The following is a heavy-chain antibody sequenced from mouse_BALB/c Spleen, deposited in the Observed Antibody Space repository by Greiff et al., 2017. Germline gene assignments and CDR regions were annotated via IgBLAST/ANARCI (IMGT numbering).Heavy chain of an antibody. CDR3: TKDYSSSYAWFAY. V-gene: IGHV1-5*01. Sequence: EVQLQQSGTVLARPGASVKMSCKASGYTFTSYWMHWVKQRPGQGLEWIGAIYPGNSDTSYNQKFKGKAKLTAVTSTSTAYMERSSLTNEDSAVYYCTKDYSSSYAWFAYWGQGTLVTVSA. J-gene: IGHJ3*01. D-gene: IGHD1-1*01. CDR1: GYTFTSYW. CDR2: IYPGNSDT.